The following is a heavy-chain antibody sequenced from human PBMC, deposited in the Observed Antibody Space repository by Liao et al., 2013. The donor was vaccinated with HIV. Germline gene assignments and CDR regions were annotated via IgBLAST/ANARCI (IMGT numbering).Heavy chain of an antibody. CDR3: ARDMGEEYYDFWSDERPPYY. D-gene: IGHD3-3*01. Sequence: QVQLQESGPGLVKPSQTLSLTCTVSGGSISSGSYYWSWIRQPAGKGLEWIGRIYTSGSTNYNPSLKSRVTISVDTSKNQFSLKLSSVTAADTAVYYCARDMGEEYYDFWSDERPPYYWGQGTLVTVSS. J-gene: IGHJ4*02. V-gene: IGHV4-61*02. CDR2: IYTSGST. CDR1: GGSISSGSYY.